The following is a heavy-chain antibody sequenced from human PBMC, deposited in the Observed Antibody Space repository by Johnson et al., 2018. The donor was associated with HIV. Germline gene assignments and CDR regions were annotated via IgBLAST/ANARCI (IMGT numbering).Heavy chain of an antibody. CDR1: GFTFSSYG. Sequence: VQLVESGGGVVQPGRSLRLSCAASGFTFSSYGMHWVRQAPGKGLEWVAVISYDGSNKYYADSVKGRFTISRDNSKNTLYLQMNSLRLEDTALYYCARVPFPRPTSPNYINDAFDIWGQGTLVAVSS. V-gene: IGHV3-30*03. CDR2: ISYDGSNK. J-gene: IGHJ3*02. CDR3: ARVPFPRPTSPNYINDAFDI. D-gene: IGHD4-11*01.